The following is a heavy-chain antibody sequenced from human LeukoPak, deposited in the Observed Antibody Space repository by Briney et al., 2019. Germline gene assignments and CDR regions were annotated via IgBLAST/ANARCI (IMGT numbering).Heavy chain of an antibody. CDR1: GFTFSSYG. CDR2: IRYDGSNK. CDR3: AKDRVLRYSTWYFDY. Sequence: GGSLRLSCAASGFTFSSYGMHWVRQAPGKGLEWVAFIRYDGSNKYYADSVKGRFTISRDNSKNTLYLQMNSLRAEDTAVYYCAKDRVLRYSTWYFDYWGQGTLVTVSS. V-gene: IGHV3-30*02. D-gene: IGHD3-9*01. J-gene: IGHJ4*02.